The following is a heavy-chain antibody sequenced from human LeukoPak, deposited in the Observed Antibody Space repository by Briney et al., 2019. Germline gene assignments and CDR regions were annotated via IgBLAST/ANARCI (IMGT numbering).Heavy chain of an antibody. CDR2: ISSSSSTV. V-gene: IGHV3-48*01. CDR3: ARYCSSTSCYTDPFDY. D-gene: IGHD2-2*02. Sequence: GGSLRLSCAASGFTFSPYSINWVRQAPGKGLEGVSYISSSSSTVYYADSVKGRFTISRDNARDSLYLQMDSLRAEDTAVYYCARYCSSTSCYTDPFDYWGQGTLVTVSS. CDR1: GFTFSPYS. J-gene: IGHJ4*02.